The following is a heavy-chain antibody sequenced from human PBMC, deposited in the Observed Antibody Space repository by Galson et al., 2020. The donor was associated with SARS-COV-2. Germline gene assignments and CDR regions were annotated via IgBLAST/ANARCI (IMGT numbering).Heavy chain of an antibody. V-gene: IGHV3-74*01. CDR1: GFIFSAHW. J-gene: IGHJ4*02. CDR3: ATDRMSH. CDR2: ISTDGSST. Sequence: GESLKISCAASGFIFSAHWMHWVRQAPGKGLVLVSRISTDGSSTNYADSVMGRFTISRDNAKNTLYLQMNSLTAEDTAVYYCATDRMSHWGQGTLVAVSS.